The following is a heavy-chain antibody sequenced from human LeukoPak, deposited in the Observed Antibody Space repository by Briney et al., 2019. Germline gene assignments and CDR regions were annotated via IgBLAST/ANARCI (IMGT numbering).Heavy chain of an antibody. CDR2: INPSGAGT. J-gene: IGHJ4*02. V-gene: IGHV1-46*01. CDR3: ARAWEAVAGNYGVVDY. CDR1: GYSFINYY. D-gene: IGHD4-17*01. Sequence: ASVKVSCKASGYSFINYYIHWVRQAPGQGLEWMGIINPSGAGTSFAQKFRGRVTMTRDMSTSTVYMELNSLRSQDTAVYYCARAWEAVAGNYGVVDYWGREPWSPSPQ.